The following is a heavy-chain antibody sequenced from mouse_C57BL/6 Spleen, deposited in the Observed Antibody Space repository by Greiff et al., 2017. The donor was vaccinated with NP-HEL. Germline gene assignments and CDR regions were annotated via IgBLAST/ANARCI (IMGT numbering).Heavy chain of an antibody. CDR1: GFTFSDYG. J-gene: IGHJ2*01. D-gene: IGHD1-1*01. CDR2: ISRGSSTI. CDR3: ARRGYYGNFEY. V-gene: IGHV5-17*01. Sequence: DVKLVESGGGLVKPGGSLKLSCAASGFTFSDYGMHWVRQAPEKGLEWVAYISRGSSTIYYADTVKGRFTISRDKAKNTLCLQMTSLRSEDTARYYCARRGYYGNFEYWGQGTTLTVSS.